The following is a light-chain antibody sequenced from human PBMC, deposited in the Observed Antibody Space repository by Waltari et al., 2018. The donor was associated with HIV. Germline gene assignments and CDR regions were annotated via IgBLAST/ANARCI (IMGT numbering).Light chain of an antibody. CDR1: CSNIGALSRFD. CDR3: QSYDSSLSGSV. V-gene: IGLV1-40*01. CDR2: GNN. Sequence: QSVLTQPPSVSGAPGPRVTIPCTGSCSNIGALSRFDVPWYQQLPGTAPKLLIYGNNNRPSGVPDRFSGSRSGTSASLAITGLQAEDEAHYYCQSYDSSLSGSVFGGGTKLTVL. J-gene: IGLJ3*02.